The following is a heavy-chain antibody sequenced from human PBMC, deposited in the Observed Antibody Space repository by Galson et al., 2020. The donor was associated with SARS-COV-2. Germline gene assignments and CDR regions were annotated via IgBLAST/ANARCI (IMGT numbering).Heavy chain of an antibody. J-gene: IGHJ4*02. D-gene: IGHD3-10*01. CDR2: IKSKTDGGTT. Sequence: GESLKISCAASGFTFSNAWMSWVRQAPGKGLEWVGRIKSKTDGGTTDYAAPVKGRFTISRDDSKNTLYLQMNSLKTEDTAVYYCTTELLWFGELLGIDYWCQGTLVTVSS. V-gene: IGHV3-15*01. CDR1: GFTFSNAW. CDR3: TTELLWFGELLGIDY.